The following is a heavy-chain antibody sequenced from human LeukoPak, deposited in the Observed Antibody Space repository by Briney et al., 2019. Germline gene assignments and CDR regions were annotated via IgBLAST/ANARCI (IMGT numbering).Heavy chain of an antibody. CDR1: EGTFGAYS. CDR2: INPIFNIL. Sequence: SVTVSCKASEGTFGAYSIDWVRQAPGQGLDWVGGINPIFNILYYAQNFQGRVTITADESTNTAYLELDSLKHDDTAVYYCAAGRRLGELFFDYWGPGTLVTVSS. J-gene: IGHJ4*02. D-gene: IGHD3-10*01. CDR3: AAGRRLGELFFDY. V-gene: IGHV1-69*13.